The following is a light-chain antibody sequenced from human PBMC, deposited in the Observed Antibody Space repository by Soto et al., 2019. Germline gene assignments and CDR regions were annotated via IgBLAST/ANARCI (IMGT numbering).Light chain of an antibody. CDR2: EVS. J-gene: IGLJ2*01. V-gene: IGLV2-8*02. CDR3: SSYAGSKNYVV. CDR1: SSNVGGYNY. Sequence: QSALTQPPSASRSPGQSVTISCTGTSSNVGGYNYVSRYQQHPGKAPKLMIYEVSKRPSGVPDRFSGSKSGNTASLTVSGLQAEDEADYYCSSYAGSKNYVVFGGGTQLTVL.